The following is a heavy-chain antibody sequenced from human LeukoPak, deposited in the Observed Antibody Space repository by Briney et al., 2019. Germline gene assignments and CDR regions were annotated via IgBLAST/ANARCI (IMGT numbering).Heavy chain of an antibody. CDR3: ARDAFRARYFDL. V-gene: IGHV3-7*01. Sequence: GGSLRLSCAASEFTFTNYWISWVRQAPGRGLEWVANIKQDEREKHYADSVKGRFTIFRDNAKHSVYPQMHSLRAEDTAVYYCARDAFRARYFDLWGRGTLVTVSS. D-gene: IGHD3-10*01. CDR2: IKQDEREK. J-gene: IGHJ2*01. CDR1: EFTFTNYW.